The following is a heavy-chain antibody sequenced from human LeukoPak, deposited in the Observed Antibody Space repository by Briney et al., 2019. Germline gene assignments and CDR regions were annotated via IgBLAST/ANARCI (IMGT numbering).Heavy chain of an antibody. CDR2: ISYDGSNK. CDR1: GFTFSSYA. CDR3: AKQTDYGDYEDY. D-gene: IGHD4-17*01. Sequence: GGSLRLSCAASGFTFSSYAMHWVRQAPGEGLEWVAVISYDGSNKYYADSVKGRFTISRDNSKNTLYLQMNSLRAEDTAVYYCAKQTDYGDYEDYWGQGTLVTVFS. J-gene: IGHJ4*02. V-gene: IGHV3-30-3*02.